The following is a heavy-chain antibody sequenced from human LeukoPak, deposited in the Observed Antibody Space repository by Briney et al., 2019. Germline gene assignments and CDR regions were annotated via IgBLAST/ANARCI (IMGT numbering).Heavy chain of an antibody. J-gene: IGHJ5*02. CDR3: AGCGRVSICGAAGCSGFDP. D-gene: IGHD6-13*01. CDR1: GFIFSDYY. V-gene: IGHV3-11*04. Sequence: MAGGSLRLSCAASGFIFSDYYMSWVRQAPGKGLEWVSYIKSGGSPIYYADSVKGRFTISRDNAKNSLYLQMNSLRAEDTAMYFCAGCGRVSICGAAGCSGFDPWGQGTLVIVSS. CDR2: IKSGGSPI.